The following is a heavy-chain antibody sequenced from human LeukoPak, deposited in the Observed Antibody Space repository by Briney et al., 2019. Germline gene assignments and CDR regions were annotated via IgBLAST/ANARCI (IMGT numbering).Heavy chain of an antibody. CDR2: IYYSGST. D-gene: IGHD7-27*01. J-gene: IGHJ2*01. Sequence: ASETLSLTCTVSGGSISSGDYYWSWIRQPPGKGLEWIGYIYYSGSTNYNPSLKSRVIISVDTSKNQFSLKLSSVTAADTAVYYCARDPGRGSGEHKPDWYFDLWGRGTLVTVSS. CDR3: ARDPGRGSGEHKPDWYFDL. V-gene: IGHV4-61*08. CDR1: GGSISSGDYY.